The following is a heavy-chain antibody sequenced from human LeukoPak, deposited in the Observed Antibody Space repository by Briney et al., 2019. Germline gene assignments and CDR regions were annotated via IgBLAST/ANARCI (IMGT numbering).Heavy chain of an antibody. CDR1: GFTFSSYG. Sequence: GRSLRLSCAASGFTFSSYGMHWVRQAPGKGLEWVAVISYDGSNKYYADSVKGRFTISRGNSKNTLYLQMNSLRAEDTAVYYCAKAYYGSGSYPIFDYWGQGTLVTVSS. CDR3: AKAYYGSGSYPIFDY. J-gene: IGHJ4*02. V-gene: IGHV3-30*18. D-gene: IGHD3-10*01. CDR2: ISYDGSNK.